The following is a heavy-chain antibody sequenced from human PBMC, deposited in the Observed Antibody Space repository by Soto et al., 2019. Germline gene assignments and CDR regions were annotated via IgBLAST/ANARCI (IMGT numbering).Heavy chain of an antibody. V-gene: IGHV3-33*01. D-gene: IGHD4-17*01. J-gene: IGHJ3*02. CDR2: IWYDGSNK. CDR3: ARDHGVLYGDYGDAFDI. CDR1: GFTFSSYG. Sequence: GGSLRLSCAASGFTFSSYGMHWVRQAPGKGLEWVAVIWYDGSNKYYADSVKGRFTISRDNSKNTLYLQMNSLRAEDTAVYYCARDHGVLYGDYGDAFDIWGQGTMVTVSS.